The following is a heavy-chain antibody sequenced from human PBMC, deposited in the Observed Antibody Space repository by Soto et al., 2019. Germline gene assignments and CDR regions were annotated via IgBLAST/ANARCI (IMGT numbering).Heavy chain of an antibody. D-gene: IGHD3-9*01. CDR3: ARRADYDILTGYYQYYYYYGMDV. CDR2: IYYSGST. Sequence: SETLSLTCTVSGGSISSSSYYWGWIRQPPGKGLEWIGSIYYSGSTYYNPSLKSRVTISVDTSKNQFSLKLSSVTAADTAVYYCARRADYDILTGYYQYYYYYGMDVWGQGTTVPVSS. J-gene: IGHJ6*02. CDR1: GGSISSSSYY. V-gene: IGHV4-39*01.